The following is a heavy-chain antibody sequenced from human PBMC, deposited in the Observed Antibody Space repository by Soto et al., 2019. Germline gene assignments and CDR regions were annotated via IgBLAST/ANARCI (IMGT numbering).Heavy chain of an antibody. Sequence: PGGSLRLSCAASGFTFNSYAMNWVSQAPGKGLEWVSRISGSGGSTDYADSVKGRFTISRDNSKNTLYLQMNSLRAEDTAVYYCVQDTRSGSAGYFDYWGQGTLVTVSS. CDR3: VQDTRSGSAGYFDY. CDR1: GFTFNSYA. CDR2: ISGSGGST. V-gene: IGHV3-23*01. D-gene: IGHD2-15*01. J-gene: IGHJ4*02.